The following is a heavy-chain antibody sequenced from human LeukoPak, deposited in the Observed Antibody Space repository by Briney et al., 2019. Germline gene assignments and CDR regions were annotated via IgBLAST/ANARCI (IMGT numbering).Heavy chain of an antibody. J-gene: IGHJ4*02. CDR1: GFTVSSNY. V-gene: IGHV3-66*01. Sequence: QSGGSLRLSCAASGFTVSSNYMSWVRQAPGKGLEWVSVIYSDGSTYYADSVKGRFTISRGNSKNTLYLQMNSLRAEDTAVYYCARDLVTIFGVVIRGFDYWGQGTLVTVSS. CDR3: ARDLVTIFGVVIRGFDY. D-gene: IGHD3-3*01. CDR2: IYSDGST.